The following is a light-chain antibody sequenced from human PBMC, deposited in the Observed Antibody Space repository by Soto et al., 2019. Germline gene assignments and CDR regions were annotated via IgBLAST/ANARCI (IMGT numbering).Light chain of an antibody. Sequence: EIVMTQSPATLSVSPGERATLSCRASQSVSSNLAWYQQKPGQAPRLLIYGASTRATDIPARFSGSGSGTEFTLTISSLQSEDFAVYYCQQYNSWPWTFGQGTKVDIK. CDR2: GAS. CDR1: QSVSSN. J-gene: IGKJ1*01. V-gene: IGKV3-15*01. CDR3: QQYNSWPWT.